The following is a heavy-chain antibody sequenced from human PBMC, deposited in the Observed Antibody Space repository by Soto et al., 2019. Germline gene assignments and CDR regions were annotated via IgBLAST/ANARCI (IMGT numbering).Heavy chain of an antibody. CDR1: GFTFSSYG. CDR2: IWYDGSNK. J-gene: IGHJ6*02. Sequence: GGSLRLSCAASGFTFSSYGMHWVRQAPGKGLEWVAVIWYDGSNKYYADSVKGRFTISRGNSKNTLYLQMNSLRAEDTAVYYCERATDMAPYGMDVWGQGTTVTVSS. CDR3: ERATDMAPYGMDV. D-gene: IGHD5-18*01. V-gene: IGHV3-33*01.